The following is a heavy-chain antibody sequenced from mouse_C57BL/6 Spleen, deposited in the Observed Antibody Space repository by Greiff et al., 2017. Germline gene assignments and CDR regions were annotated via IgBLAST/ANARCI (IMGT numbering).Heavy chain of an antibody. J-gene: IGHJ2*01. V-gene: IGHV1-82*01. Sequence: VMLVESGPELVKPGASVKISCKASGYAFSSSWMNWVKQRPGKGLEWIGRIYPGDGDTNYNGKFKGKATLTADKSSSTAYMQLSSLTSEDSAVYFCAREGVGRYFDYWGQGITLTVSS. D-gene: IGHD4-1*01. CDR2: IYPGDGDT. CDR3: AREGVGRYFDY. CDR1: GYAFSSSW.